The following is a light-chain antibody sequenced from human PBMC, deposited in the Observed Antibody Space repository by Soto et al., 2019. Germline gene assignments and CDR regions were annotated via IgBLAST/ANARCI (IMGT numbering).Light chain of an antibody. CDR2: EAS. Sequence: AILMTQSPSSLSASVGDRVTITCRASQGIRNDLAWYQQKPGKAPKLLIYEASTLQSGDPSRFSGSYSGTGFTLAIGSLQPEDFATYYCLQDFKYPRTFGEGTKVEIK. J-gene: IGKJ1*01. CDR1: QGIRND. V-gene: IGKV1-6*01. CDR3: LQDFKYPRT.